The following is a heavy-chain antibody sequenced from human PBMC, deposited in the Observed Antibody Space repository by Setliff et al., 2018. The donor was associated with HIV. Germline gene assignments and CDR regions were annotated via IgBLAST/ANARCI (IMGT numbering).Heavy chain of an antibody. CDR1: GGTFNTYT. V-gene: IGHV1-69*16. CDR3: ARAPRLTMIRGVFDY. CDR2: IIPFTGTT. D-gene: IGHD3-10*01. Sequence: RASVKVSCKASGGTFNTYTITWVRQAPGQGLEWMGGIIPFTGTTNYAQKFQGRVTITTDESRSIVYMEVSSLRSEDTAVYYCARAPRLTMIRGVFDYWGQGTLVTVSS. J-gene: IGHJ4*02.